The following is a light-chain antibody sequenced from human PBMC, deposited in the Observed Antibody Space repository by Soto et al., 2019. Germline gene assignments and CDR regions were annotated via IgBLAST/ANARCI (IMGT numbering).Light chain of an antibody. CDR3: TSYTSSSTLV. J-gene: IGLJ2*01. V-gene: IGLV2-14*01. Sequence: QSVLTQPASVSGSPGQSITISCTGTSSDVGTYNYVSWYQQHAGKVPKLMIYDVSNRPSGVSDRFSGSKSGNTASLTISGLQAADEADYYCTSYTSSSTLVFGGGTKLTVL. CDR1: SSDVGTYNY. CDR2: DVS.